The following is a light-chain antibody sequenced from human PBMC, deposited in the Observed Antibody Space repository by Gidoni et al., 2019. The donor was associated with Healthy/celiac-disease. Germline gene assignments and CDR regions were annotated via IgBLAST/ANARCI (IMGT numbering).Light chain of an antibody. CDR2: YDS. CDR1: NIGSKS. J-gene: IGLJ3*02. Sequence: SYVLTQPHSVSVAPGKTARITCGGNNIGSKSVHWYQQKPGQAPVLVIYYDSDRPSGIPERFSGSNSGNTATLTISRVEAGDEADYYCQVWDSSSDLRVFGGGTKLTVL. CDR3: QVWDSSSDLRV. V-gene: IGLV3-21*04.